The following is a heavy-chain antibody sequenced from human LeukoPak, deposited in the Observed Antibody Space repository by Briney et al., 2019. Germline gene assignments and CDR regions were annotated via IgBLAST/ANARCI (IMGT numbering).Heavy chain of an antibody. J-gene: IGHJ4*02. D-gene: IGHD6-19*01. CDR1: GYSFTSHW. CDR2: IYPGDFET. Sequence: GESLKISCKASGYSFTSHWIGWVRQMSGKGLEWMGIIYPGDFETRYSPSFQGQVTISDDKSISTAYLQWSSLKASDTATYYCARLIGSGWYDYWGQGTLVTVSS. CDR3: ARLIGSGWYDY. V-gene: IGHV5-51*01.